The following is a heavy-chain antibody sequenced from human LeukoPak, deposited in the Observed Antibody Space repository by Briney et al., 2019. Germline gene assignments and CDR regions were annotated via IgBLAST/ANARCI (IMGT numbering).Heavy chain of an antibody. Sequence: VASVKVSCKASGYTFTSYGISWVRQAPGQGGEWMGWISAYNGNTNYVQKLQGRVTITTDTSTSTAYMELRSLRSDDTAVYYCARGSYGETYYWGQGTLVTVSS. CDR2: ISAYNGNT. CDR1: GYTFTSYG. J-gene: IGHJ4*02. V-gene: IGHV1-18*01. CDR3: ARGSYGETYY. D-gene: IGHD4-17*01.